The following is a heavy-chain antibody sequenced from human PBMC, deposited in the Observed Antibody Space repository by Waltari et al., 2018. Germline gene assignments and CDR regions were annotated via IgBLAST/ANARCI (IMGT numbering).Heavy chain of an antibody. CDR2: ISYDGSNK. V-gene: IGHV3-30*18. D-gene: IGHD3-22*01. CDR3: ANGRKREKNSGDYEWAY. CDR1: GFTFSTYD. Sequence: QVQLVESGGGVVQPGRSLRLSCEASGFTFSTYDMPWVRQAPGKGLEWVAGISYDGSNKYYGDSVKGRFTISRDNSKNTLYLQMNSLRVDDTAVYYCANGRKREKNSGDYEWAYWGQGTLITVSS. J-gene: IGHJ4*02.